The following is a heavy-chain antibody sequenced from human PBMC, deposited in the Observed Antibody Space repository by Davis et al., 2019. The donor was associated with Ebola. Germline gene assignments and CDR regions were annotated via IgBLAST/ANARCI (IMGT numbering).Heavy chain of an antibody. J-gene: IGHJ6*02. Sequence: GSLRLSCAVYGGSFSGYYWSWIHQPPGKGLEWIGEINHSGSTNYNPSLKSRVTISVDTSKNQFSLKLSSVTAADTAVYYCARGSTVTTGYYYYGMDVWGQGTTVTVSS. V-gene: IGHV4-34*01. D-gene: IGHD4-17*01. CDR3: ARGSTVTTGYYYYGMDV. CDR2: INHSGST. CDR1: GGSFSGYY.